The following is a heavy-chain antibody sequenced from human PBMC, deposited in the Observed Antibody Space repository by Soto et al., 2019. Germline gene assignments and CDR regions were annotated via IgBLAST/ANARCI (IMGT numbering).Heavy chain of an antibody. CDR1: GFTFTSYA. D-gene: IGHD3-22*01. Sequence: GGSLRLSCATSGFTFTSYAMSWVRQPPGKGLEWVSVISGSGGSTYYADSVKGRFTISRDNSKNTLYLQMNSLRAEGTAVYYCAKDRYYDSSGYYGYWGQGTLVTVSS. CDR3: AKDRYYDSSGYYGY. V-gene: IGHV3-23*01. CDR2: ISGSGGST. J-gene: IGHJ4*02.